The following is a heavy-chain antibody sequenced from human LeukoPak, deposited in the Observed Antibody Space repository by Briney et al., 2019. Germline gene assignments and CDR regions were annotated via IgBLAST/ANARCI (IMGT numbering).Heavy chain of an antibody. CDR3: ARQGDYYGSGSPTLFDF. J-gene: IGHJ4*02. CDR1: GYSFTNYW. Sequence: GESLKISCKGSGYSFTNYWIAWVRQMPGKGLQWMGIIYPGDSDTRYSPSFRGQVTISADKSITTAYLQWSSLEASDTAMYYCARQGDYYGSGSPTLFDFWGQGTLVTVSS. CDR2: IYPGDSDT. D-gene: IGHD3-10*01. V-gene: IGHV5-51*01.